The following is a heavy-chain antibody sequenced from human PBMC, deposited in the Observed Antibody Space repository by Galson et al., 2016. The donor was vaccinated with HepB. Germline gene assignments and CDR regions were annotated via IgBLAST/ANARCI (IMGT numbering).Heavy chain of an antibody. CDR3: ARRAYSGWFFDY. D-gene: IGHD6-19*01. CDR2: ISGSGGGT. J-gene: IGHJ4*02. CDR1: GFTFTTFA. V-gene: IGHV3-23*01. Sequence: SLRLSCAASGFTFTTFAMNWVRRAPGKGLEWVSAISGSGGGTFYADSVKGRFTISRDNSKNTLYLQMNSLSAEDTAVYYCARRAYSGWFFDYWGQGTLVTVSS.